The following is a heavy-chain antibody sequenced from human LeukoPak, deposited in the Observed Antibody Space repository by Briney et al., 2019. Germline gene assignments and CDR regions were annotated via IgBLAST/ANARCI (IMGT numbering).Heavy chain of an antibody. CDR3: ARQERGYIYDLIFTSVDY. CDR1: GYSFTSYW. D-gene: IGHD5-18*01. CDR2: IYPGDSDT. V-gene: IGHV5-51*01. J-gene: IGHJ4*02. Sequence: GESLKISCKGSGYSFTSYWIGWVRQMPGKGLEWMGIIYPGDSDTRYSPSFQGQVTISADKSISTAYLQWSSLKASDTAMYYCARQERGYIYDLIFTSVDYWGQGTLVTVSS.